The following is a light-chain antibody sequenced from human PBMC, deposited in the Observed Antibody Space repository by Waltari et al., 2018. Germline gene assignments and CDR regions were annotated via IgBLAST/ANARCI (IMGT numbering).Light chain of an antibody. J-gene: IGKJ1*01. CDR2: GAS. Sequence: ETVMTQSTATLSVSPGERATLSCRASQSVSSNLAWYQQKPGQAPRLLIYGASTRATGIPARFIGSGSGTEFTLTISSLQSEDFAVYYCQQYNNWPLWTFGQGTKVEIK. CDR1: QSVSSN. V-gene: IGKV3-15*01. CDR3: QQYNNWPLWT.